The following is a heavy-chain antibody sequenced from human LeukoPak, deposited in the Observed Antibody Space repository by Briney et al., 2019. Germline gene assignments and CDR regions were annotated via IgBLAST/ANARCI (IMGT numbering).Heavy chain of an antibody. Sequence: PSETLSLTCTVSGGSISSGGYYWSWIRQPPGKGLEWIGYIYHSGSTYYNPSLKSRVTISVDRSKNQFSLRLSSVTAADTAVYYCARVYYSDSGSYLDYWGQGTLVTVSS. CDR1: GGSISSGGYY. V-gene: IGHV4-30-2*01. D-gene: IGHD3-10*01. CDR2: IYHSGST. J-gene: IGHJ4*02. CDR3: ARVYYSDSGSYLDY.